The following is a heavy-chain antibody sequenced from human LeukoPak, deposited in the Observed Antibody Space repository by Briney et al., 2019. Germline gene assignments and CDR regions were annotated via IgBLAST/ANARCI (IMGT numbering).Heavy chain of an antibody. Sequence: SETLSLTCIVSGDSISSDYRSWIRQPPGKGLEWIGRIYTSGSTNYNPSLKSRVTISIDTSKNQFSLNLKSVTAADTAVYYCARDLLHRGYAFDIWGPGKMVTVSS. CDR2: IYTSGST. V-gene: IGHV4-4*07. J-gene: IGHJ3*02. D-gene: IGHD3-22*01. CDR1: GDSISSDY. CDR3: ARDLLHRGYAFDI.